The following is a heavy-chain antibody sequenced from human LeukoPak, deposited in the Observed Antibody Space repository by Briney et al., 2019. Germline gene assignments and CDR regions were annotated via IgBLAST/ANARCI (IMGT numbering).Heavy chain of an antibody. CDR2: ISGSGGST. D-gene: IGHD2-2*01. J-gene: IGHJ6*02. V-gene: IGHV3-23*01. CDR3: ARYCSTTSCQGAYYGMDV. Sequence: PGGSLRLSCAASGLTFSSYAMSWVRQAPGKGLEWVSTISGSGGSTYYADSVKGRFTISRDNSKNTLYLQMSSLRAEDTALYYCARYCSTTSCQGAYYGMDVWGQGTTVTVSS. CDR1: GLTFSSYA.